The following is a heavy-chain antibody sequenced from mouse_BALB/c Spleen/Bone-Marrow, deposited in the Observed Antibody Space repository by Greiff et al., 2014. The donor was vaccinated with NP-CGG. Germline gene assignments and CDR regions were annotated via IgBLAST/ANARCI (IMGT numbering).Heavy chain of an antibody. V-gene: IGHV5-6-4*01. J-gene: IGHJ2*01. CDR3: SKDGGYDYSYYFDY. CDR2: ISSGGHDT. D-gene: IGHD2-4*01. CDR1: GFTFSSYS. Sequence: EVKLQESGGGLVKPGGSLKLSCAASGFTFSSYSMSWVRQTPEKRLEWVATISSGGHDTYYPDSVNGRFTISRDNAVNTLYLQMSSLKSEDTAMYYCSKDGGYDYSYYFDYWGQGTTLTGAS.